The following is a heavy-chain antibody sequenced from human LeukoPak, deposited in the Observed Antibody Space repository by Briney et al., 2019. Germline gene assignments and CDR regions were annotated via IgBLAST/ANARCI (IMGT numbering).Heavy chain of an antibody. J-gene: IGHJ4*02. CDR2: IYYSGST. Sequence: PSQTLSLTCTVSGGSLSSGDYYWGWIRQPPGRGLEWIGYIYYSGSTYYNPSLKSRVTISVDTSKNQFSLKLSSVTAADTAVYYCARDPLHYDILTGFSSRGVDYGGQGTLVTVSS. V-gene: IGHV4-30-4*01. CDR1: GGSLSSGDYY. CDR3: ARDPLHYDILTGFSSRGVDY. D-gene: IGHD3-9*01.